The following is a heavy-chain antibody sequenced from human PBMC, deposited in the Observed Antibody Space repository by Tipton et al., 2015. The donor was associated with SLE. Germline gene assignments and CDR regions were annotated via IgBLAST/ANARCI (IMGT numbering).Heavy chain of an antibody. Sequence: TLSLTCTVSGGSIRGYYWSWIRQPAGKGLEWIGRIYSSGSTIYNPSLKSRLTLPLDTSKNQFSLRVRSVTAADTAVYYCARGGGSYYDYWGQGTLVTVSS. CDR2: IYSSGST. D-gene: IGHD1-26*01. V-gene: IGHV4-4*07. CDR3: ARGGGSYYDY. J-gene: IGHJ4*02. CDR1: GGSIRGYY.